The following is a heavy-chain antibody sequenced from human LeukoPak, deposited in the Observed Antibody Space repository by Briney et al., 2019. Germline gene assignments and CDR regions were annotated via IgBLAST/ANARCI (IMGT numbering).Heavy chain of an antibody. Sequence: SETLSLTCTVSNGSMTNNYWSWIRQPPGKGLEWIGYVHSSGSTIYIPSLKSRVTISIDTSKNQFSLKLNSVTAADTAVYYCARAGNYYTSGSYLGYWGQGTLVTVSS. CDR3: ARAGNYYTSGSYLGY. CDR2: VHSSGST. V-gene: IGHV4-59*01. D-gene: IGHD3-10*01. J-gene: IGHJ4*02. CDR1: NGSMTNNY.